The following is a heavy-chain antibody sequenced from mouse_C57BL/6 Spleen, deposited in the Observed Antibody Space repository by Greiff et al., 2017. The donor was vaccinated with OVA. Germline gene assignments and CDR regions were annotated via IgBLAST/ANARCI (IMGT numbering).Heavy chain of an antibody. Sequence: QVQLQQSGAELVKPGASVKLSCKASGYTFTSYWMHWVKQRPGQGLEWIGMIHPNSGSTNYNEKFKSKATLTVDKSSSTAYMQLSSLTSEDAAVYYCASKGDYGSSYYAMDYWGQGTSVTVSS. CDR3: ASKGDYGSSYYAMDY. V-gene: IGHV1-64*01. J-gene: IGHJ4*01. D-gene: IGHD1-1*01. CDR2: IHPNSGST. CDR1: GYTFTSYW.